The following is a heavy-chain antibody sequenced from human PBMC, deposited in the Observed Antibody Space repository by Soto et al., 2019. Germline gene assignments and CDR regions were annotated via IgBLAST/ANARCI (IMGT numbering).Heavy chain of an antibody. D-gene: IGHD6-13*01. CDR2: ISYDGSNK. CDR1: GFTFSSYA. V-gene: IGHV3-30-3*01. Sequence: GGSLRLSCAASGFTFSSYAMHWVRQAPGKGLEWVAVISYDGSNKYYADSVKGRFTIPRDNAKNSLYLQMSSLRAEDTAVYYCARDSGSSSDYYGMDVWGQGTTVTVSS. J-gene: IGHJ6*02. CDR3: ARDSGSSSDYYGMDV.